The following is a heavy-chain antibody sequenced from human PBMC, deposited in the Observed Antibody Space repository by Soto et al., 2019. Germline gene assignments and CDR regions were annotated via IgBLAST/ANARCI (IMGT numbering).Heavy chain of an antibody. Sequence: GGSLRLSCAASGFTFSSYGMHWVRQAPGKGLEWVAVIWYDGSNKYYADSVKGRFTISRDNSKNTLYLQMNSLRAEDTAVYYCARADIVLMVYASFMDVWGKGTTVTVSS. V-gene: IGHV3-33*01. CDR3: ARADIVLMVYASFMDV. CDR2: IWYDGSNK. D-gene: IGHD2-8*01. CDR1: GFTFSSYG. J-gene: IGHJ6*03.